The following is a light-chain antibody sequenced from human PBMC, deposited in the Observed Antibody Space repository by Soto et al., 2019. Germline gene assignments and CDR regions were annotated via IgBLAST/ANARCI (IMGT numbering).Light chain of an antibody. J-gene: IGLJ3*02. Sequence: QSALTQPASVSGSPGQSITISCTGTSSDVGSYNLVSWYQQHPGKAPKLMIYEVSKRPSGVSNRFSGSKSGNTASLTISGLQAEDEADYYCCPAKVFGGGTKVTVL. CDR3: CPAKV. V-gene: IGLV2-23*02. CDR2: EVS. CDR1: SSDVGSYNL.